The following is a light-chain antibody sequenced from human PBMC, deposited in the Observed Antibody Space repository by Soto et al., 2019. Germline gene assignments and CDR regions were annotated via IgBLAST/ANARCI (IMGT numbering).Light chain of an antibody. CDR1: SSDVGGYNY. Sequence: QSVLTQPASVSGSPGQSITISCTGTSSDVGGYNYVSWSQQHPGKAPKLIIYEVSNRPSGVSNRFSGSKSGNTASLTISGLQAEDEADYYCSSYTTTDTYVFGTGTKLPS. J-gene: IGLJ1*01. V-gene: IGLV2-14*01. CDR3: SSYTTTDTYV. CDR2: EVS.